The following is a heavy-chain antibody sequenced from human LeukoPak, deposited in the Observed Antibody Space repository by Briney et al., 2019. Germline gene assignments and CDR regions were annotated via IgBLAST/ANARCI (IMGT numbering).Heavy chain of an antibody. CDR2: TYYRSKWHN. J-gene: IGHJ5*02. V-gene: IGHV6-1*01. CDR3: ARNPATVTTGNWFDP. Sequence: SQTLSLTCAISEDSVSSNSAVWNWIRQSPSRGLEWLGRTYYRSKWHNEYAESVKSRISINSDTSKNQFSLKLSSVTAADTAVYYCARNPATVTTGNWFDPWGQGTLVTVSS. D-gene: IGHD4-17*01. CDR1: EDSVSSNSAV.